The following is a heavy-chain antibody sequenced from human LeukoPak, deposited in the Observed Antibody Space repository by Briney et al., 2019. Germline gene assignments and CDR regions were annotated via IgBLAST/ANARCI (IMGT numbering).Heavy chain of an antibody. CDR1: GGTFSSYT. CDR2: IIPILGIA. J-gene: IGHJ4*02. Sequence: AVKVSCKASGGTFSSYTISWVRQAPGQGLEWMGRIIPILGIANYAQKFQGRVTITADKSTSTAYMELSSLRSEDTAVYYCARRDSGSPWDYWGQGTLVTVSS. V-gene: IGHV1-69*02. D-gene: IGHD1-26*01. CDR3: ARRDSGSPWDY.